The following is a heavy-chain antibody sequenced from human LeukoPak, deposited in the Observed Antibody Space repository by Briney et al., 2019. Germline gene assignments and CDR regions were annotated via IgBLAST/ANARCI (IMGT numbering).Heavy chain of an antibody. J-gene: IGHJ4*02. CDR2: IYPGDSDT. CDR3: ARWAGSYGHTYYFDY. Sequence: GEALKISCKGSGYNFDTYWIAWVRQMPGKGLECMGLIYPGDSDTRYSPSFQGQVTISADKSITTAYLQWSSLKASDTAMYYCARWAGSYGHTYYFDYWGQGTLVTVSS. V-gene: IGHV5-51*01. CDR1: GYNFDTYW. D-gene: IGHD5-18*01.